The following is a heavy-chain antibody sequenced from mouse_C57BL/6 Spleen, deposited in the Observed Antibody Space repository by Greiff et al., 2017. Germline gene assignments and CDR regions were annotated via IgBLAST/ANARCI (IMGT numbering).Heavy chain of an antibody. Sequence: VQLQQSGPGLVKPSQSLSLTCSVTGYSITSGYYWNWIRQFPGNKLEWMGYISYDGSNNYNPSLKNRISITRDTSKNQFFLKLNSVTTEDTATYYCASGLRRDYWGQGTTLTVSS. D-gene: IGHD2-4*01. CDR2: ISYDGSN. J-gene: IGHJ2*01. CDR3: ASGLRRDY. CDR1: GYSITSGYY. V-gene: IGHV3-6*01.